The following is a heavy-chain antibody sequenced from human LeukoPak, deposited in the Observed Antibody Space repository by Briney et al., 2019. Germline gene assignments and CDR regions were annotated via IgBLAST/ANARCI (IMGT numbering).Heavy chain of an antibody. CDR1: GFIVTANS. J-gene: IGHJ4*02. CDR3: ARGRAVKPFVHSSSWYLLIDY. V-gene: IGHV3-66*02. D-gene: IGHD6-13*01. Sequence: PGGSLRLSCAASGFIVTANSMSWVRQAPGKGLEWVSIIYGGGSTYYADSVKGRFTISRDNSKNTLYLQMNSLRAEDTAVYYCARGRAVKPFVHSSSWYLLIDYWGQGTLVTVSS. CDR2: IYGGGST.